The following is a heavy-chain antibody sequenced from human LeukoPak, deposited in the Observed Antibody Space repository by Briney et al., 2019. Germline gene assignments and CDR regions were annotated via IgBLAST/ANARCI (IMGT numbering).Heavy chain of an antibody. D-gene: IGHD6-19*01. V-gene: IGHV3-23*01. CDR2: ISGSGGST. Sequence: GGSLRLSCAASGFTVSNNYMSWVRQAPGKGLEWVSAISGSGGSTYYADSVKGRFTISRDNSRNTLYLQMNSLRAEDTAVYYCAKALAVAGYFDYWGQGTLVTVSS. J-gene: IGHJ4*02. CDR3: AKALAVAGYFDY. CDR1: GFTVSNNY.